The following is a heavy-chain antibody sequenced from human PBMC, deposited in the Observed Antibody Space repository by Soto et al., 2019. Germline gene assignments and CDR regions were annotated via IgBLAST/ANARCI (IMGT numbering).Heavy chain of an antibody. Sequence: QVQLQQWGAGLLKPSETLSLTCAVYGGSFSGYYWSWIRQAPGKGLEWLGEINHSGSTNYNPSLKRRVTISVDTSKNQFSLKLSSVTAADTAVYYCASIYCSGGSCYSEWNCFDPWGQGTLVTVSS. CDR3: ASIYCSGGSCYSEWNCFDP. V-gene: IGHV4-34*01. CDR1: GGSFSGYY. D-gene: IGHD2-15*01. CDR2: INHSGST. J-gene: IGHJ5*02.